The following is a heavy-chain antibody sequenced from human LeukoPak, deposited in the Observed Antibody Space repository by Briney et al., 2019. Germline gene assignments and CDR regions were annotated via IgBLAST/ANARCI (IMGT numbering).Heavy chain of an antibody. Sequence: KTSGTLSLTCAVSGGSISSGNWWSWVRQPPGKGLEWIGEIHHGGSTNYNPSLKSRVTISVDNSKNQFSLKVRSATAADTAVYYCWHSGYEAGFDYWGQGTLVTVSS. D-gene: IGHD5-12*01. CDR2: IHHGGST. V-gene: IGHV4-4*02. CDR1: GGSISSGNW. J-gene: IGHJ4*02. CDR3: WHSGYEAGFDY.